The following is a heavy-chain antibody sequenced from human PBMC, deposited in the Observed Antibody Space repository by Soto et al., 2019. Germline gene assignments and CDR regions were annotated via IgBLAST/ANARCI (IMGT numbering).Heavy chain of an antibody. Sequence: PGGSLRLSCAASGFTFSSYAMSWVRQAPGKGLEWVSAISGSGGSTYYADSVKGRFTISRDSAKNSLCLQMNSLRDEDTAVYYCARRGRRPYYYYGMDVWGQGTTVTVSS. CDR2: ISGSGGST. CDR1: GFTFSSYA. CDR3: ARRGRRPYYYYGMDV. J-gene: IGHJ6*02. V-gene: IGHV3-23*01.